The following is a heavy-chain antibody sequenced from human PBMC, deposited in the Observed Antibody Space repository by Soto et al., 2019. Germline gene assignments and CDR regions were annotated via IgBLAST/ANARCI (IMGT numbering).Heavy chain of an antibody. CDR2: IWYDGSNK. Sequence: GGSLRLSCAASGFTFSSYGMHWVRQAPGKGLEWVAVIWYDGSNKYYADSVKGRFTISRDNSKNTLYLQMNSLRAEDTAVYYSARAVWRIQTFAYWGKGTLVTVSS. D-gene: IGHD5-18*01. CDR1: GFTFSSYG. V-gene: IGHV3-33*01. J-gene: IGHJ4*02. CDR3: ARAVWRIQTFAY.